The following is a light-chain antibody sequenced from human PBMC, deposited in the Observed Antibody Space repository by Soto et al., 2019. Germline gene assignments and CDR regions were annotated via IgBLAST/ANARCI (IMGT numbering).Light chain of an antibody. J-gene: IGKJ4*01. V-gene: IGKV3-20*01. Sequence: EIVLSQSPGTLSLSPGERATLSCRASQSISTSYVAWYQQRPGLAPRLLIHTTSSRATGVPDRFSGSGAGADFTLTISRLEREDVGVYYCQQYGSSVTFGGGTKVEI. CDR1: QSISTSY. CDR2: TTS. CDR3: QQYGSSVT.